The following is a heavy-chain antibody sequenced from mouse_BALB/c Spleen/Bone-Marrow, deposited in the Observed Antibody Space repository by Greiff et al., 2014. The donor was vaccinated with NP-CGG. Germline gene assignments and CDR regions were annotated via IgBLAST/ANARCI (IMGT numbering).Heavy chain of an antibody. CDR1: GYTFTDYY. Sequence: QVQLKQSRAELARPGASVKLSCEASGYTFTDYYINWVKQRTGQGLEWIGEIYPGSGNTYYNKKFKGKATLTADKSSSTAYMQLSSLTSEDSAVYFCAREGDPGAWFAYWGQGTLVTVSA. D-gene: IGHD3-3*01. CDR3: AREGDPGAWFAY. J-gene: IGHJ3*01. V-gene: IGHV1-77*01. CDR2: IYPGSGNT.